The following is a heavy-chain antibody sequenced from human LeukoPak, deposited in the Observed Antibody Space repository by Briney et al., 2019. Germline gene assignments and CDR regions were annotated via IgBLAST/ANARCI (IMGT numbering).Heavy chain of an antibody. D-gene: IGHD3-3*01. J-gene: IGHJ6*03. CDR3: ARVLRAPWYYYYMDV. CDR2: MNPNSGNT. CDR1: GYTFTSYD. V-gene: IGHV1-8*01. Sequence: ASVKVSCKASGYTFTSYDINWVREATGQGLEWMGWMNPNSGNTGYAQKFQGRVTMTRNTSISTAYMELSSLRSEDTAVYYCARVLRAPWYYYYMDVWGKGTTVTISS.